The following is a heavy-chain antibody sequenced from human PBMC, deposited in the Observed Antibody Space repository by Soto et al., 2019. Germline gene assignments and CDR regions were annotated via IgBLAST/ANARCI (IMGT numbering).Heavy chain of an antibody. CDR3: ARDIGALGGSFFDY. Sequence: QVQLVQSGAEVKKPGASVKVSCKASGYTFTSYAMHWVRQAPGQRLEWMGWINAGNGNTKYSQKFQGRVTITRDTSASTAYMELSSLRSEDTAVYYCARDIGALGGSFFDYWGQGTLVTVSS. J-gene: IGHJ4*02. D-gene: IGHD6-13*01. CDR2: INAGNGNT. CDR1: GYTFTSYA. V-gene: IGHV1-3*01.